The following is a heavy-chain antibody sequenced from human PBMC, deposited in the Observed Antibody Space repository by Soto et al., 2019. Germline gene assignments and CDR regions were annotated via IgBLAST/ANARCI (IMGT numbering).Heavy chain of an antibody. CDR2: IIPIFGTV. CDR3: ARPMWFGGLLSGWFDP. J-gene: IGHJ5*02. CDR1: GGTFSSYA. Sequence: QVQLVQSGAEVKKPGSSVKVSCKASGGTFSSYAITWVRQAPGQGLEWLGGIIPIFGTVNYAQNFQGRVTIPADESTSTAYMELGSLRSEDTAVYYCARPMWFGGLLSGWFDPWGQGTLVTVSS. D-gene: IGHD3-10*01. V-gene: IGHV1-69*12.